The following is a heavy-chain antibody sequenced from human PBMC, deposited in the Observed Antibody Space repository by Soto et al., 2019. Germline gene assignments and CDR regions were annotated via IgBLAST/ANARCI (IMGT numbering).Heavy chain of an antibody. Sequence: ASVKVSCKASGYTFTGYYIHWVRQAPGQGLEWIGWINPKSGGTHYAQNFQGWVTMARDTSISTAYMELSRLKSDDTAVYYCVRGYCSGTSCYAANYYYYMDVWGTGTTVTVSS. CDR1: GYTFTGYY. J-gene: IGHJ6*03. V-gene: IGHV1-2*04. D-gene: IGHD2-2*01. CDR3: VRGYCSGTSCYAANYYYYMDV. CDR2: INPKSGGT.